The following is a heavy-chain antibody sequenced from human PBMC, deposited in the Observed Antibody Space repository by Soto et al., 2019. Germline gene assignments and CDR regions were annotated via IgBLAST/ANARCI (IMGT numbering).Heavy chain of an antibody. Sequence: SETLSLTCNVSGGSISSFYWTWIRQPAGGRLEWIGRVYDSGSSNYNPSLKTRITMSLHRSRSQFSLSLYSVTAADTAVYYCARGVGENEFYQWANWFDIWGQGIQVTVSS. D-gene: IGHD1-26*01. CDR1: GGSISSFY. CDR2: VYDSGSS. V-gene: IGHV4-4*07. J-gene: IGHJ5*02. CDR3: ARGVGENEFYQWANWFDI.